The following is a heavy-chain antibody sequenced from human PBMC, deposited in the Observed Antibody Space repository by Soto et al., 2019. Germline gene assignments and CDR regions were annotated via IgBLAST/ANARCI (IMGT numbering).Heavy chain of an antibody. Sequence: QITLKESGPTLVKPTQTLTLTCTFSGFSLSSAGVGVGWVRQPPGKALEWLALVYWGDDQRYSPSLKSRLSIPRDTSKNQVVLTMTNMDPMDTATYYCVVQSGGWLLPFDWWGQGTLVTVSS. J-gene: IGHJ4*02. CDR3: VVQSGGWLLPFDW. CDR2: VYWGDDQ. D-gene: IGHD2-15*01. V-gene: IGHV2-5*02. CDR1: GFSLSSAGVG.